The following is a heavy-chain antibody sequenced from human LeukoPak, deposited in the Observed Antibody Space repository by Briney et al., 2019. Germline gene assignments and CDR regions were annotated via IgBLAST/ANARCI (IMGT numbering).Heavy chain of an antibody. Sequence: PSETLSLTCTVSGGSTSGYYWGWIRQPPGKGLEWIGYIHYSGTTNYTPSLKSRVTISVDMSKNQFSVRLRSVTAADTAVYYCVKVGTGTVEYWGQGALVTVSS. D-gene: IGHD1-1*01. CDR1: GGSTSGYY. V-gene: IGHV4-59*01. CDR3: VKVGTGTVEY. CDR2: IHYSGTT. J-gene: IGHJ4*02.